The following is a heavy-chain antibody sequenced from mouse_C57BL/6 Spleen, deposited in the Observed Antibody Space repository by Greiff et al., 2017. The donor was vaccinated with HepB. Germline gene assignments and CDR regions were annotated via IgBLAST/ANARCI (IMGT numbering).Heavy chain of an antibody. V-gene: IGHV1-54*01. CDR3: ARSDSNHFDY. D-gene: IGHD2-5*01. CDR1: GYAFTNYL. CDR2: INPGSGGT. J-gene: IGHJ2*01. Sequence: QVQLQQSGAELVRPGTSVKVSCKAPGYAFTNYLIEWVKQRPGQGLEWIGVINPGSGGTNYNEKFKGKATLTADKSSSTAYMQLSSLTSEDSAVYFCARSDSNHFDYWGQGTTLTVSS.